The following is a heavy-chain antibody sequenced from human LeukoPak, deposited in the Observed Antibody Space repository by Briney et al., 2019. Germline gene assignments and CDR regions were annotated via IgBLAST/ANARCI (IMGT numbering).Heavy chain of an antibody. J-gene: IGHJ6*02. CDR2: MNPKTGNT. D-gene: IGHD1-1*01. CDR3: ARDNYPYGLDV. V-gene: IGHV1-8*01. Sequence: ASEKVSCKASGYIFPNYDINWVRQATGQGLEWMGRMNPKTGNTGYAQKFQGRVTMTRDTSTNTAYMELSSLRLEDTAVYYCARDNYPYGLDVWGQGTTVTVSS. CDR1: GYIFPNYD.